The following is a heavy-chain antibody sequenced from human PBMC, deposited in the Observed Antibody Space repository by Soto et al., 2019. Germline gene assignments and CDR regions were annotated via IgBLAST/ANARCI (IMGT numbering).Heavy chain of an antibody. CDR2: ISAYNGNT. J-gene: IGHJ6*02. Sequence: ASVKVSCKASGYTFTSYGISWVRQAPGQGLEWMGWISAYNGNTNYAQKLQGRVTMTTDTSTSTAYMELRSLRSDDTAVYYCATAYSSGCYGMDVWVQGTTVTFSS. D-gene: IGHD6-19*01. CDR1: GYTFTSYG. CDR3: ATAYSSGCYGMDV. V-gene: IGHV1-18*04.